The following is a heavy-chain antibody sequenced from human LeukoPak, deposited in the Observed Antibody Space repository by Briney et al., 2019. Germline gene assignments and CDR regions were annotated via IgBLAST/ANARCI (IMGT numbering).Heavy chain of an antibody. CDR3: ASHLYYSSSFYYYYMDV. CDR1: EGTFSSYA. Sequence: SVKVSCKASEGTFSSYAISWVRQAPGQGLEWMGGIIPIFGTANYAQKFQGRVTITTDESTSTAYMELSSLRSEDAAVYYCASHLYYSSSFYYYYMDVWGKGTTVTVSS. J-gene: IGHJ6*03. V-gene: IGHV1-69*05. CDR2: IIPIFGTA. D-gene: IGHD6-6*01.